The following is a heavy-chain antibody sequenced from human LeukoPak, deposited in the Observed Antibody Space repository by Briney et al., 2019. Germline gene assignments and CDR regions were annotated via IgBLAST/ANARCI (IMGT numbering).Heavy chain of an antibody. CDR3: ARAVGATTYWGFDY. CDR2: IYHSGNT. V-gene: IGHV4-38-2*02. Sequence: PSETLSLTRTVSGYSVSSGFYWGWIRQPPGKGLEWVGIIYHSGNTYYNPSLKSRVTMSLDTSKNQFSLKLTSVTAADTAVYYCARAVGATTYWGFDYWGRGTLVTVSS. D-gene: IGHD1-26*01. J-gene: IGHJ4*02. CDR1: GYSVSSGFY.